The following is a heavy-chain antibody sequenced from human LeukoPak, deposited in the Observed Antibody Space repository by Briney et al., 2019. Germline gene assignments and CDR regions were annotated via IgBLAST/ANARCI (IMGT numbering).Heavy chain of an antibody. CDR1: GFTFSTFS. Sequence: GGSLRLSCAASGFTFSTFSMYWVRQAPGKGLEWVALISYSGSEKYCADSVEGRFTISRDNSRNTLYLQMNSLSVEDTAVYYCARDTSDEQWLASGWFDPWGQGTLVTVSS. CDR3: ARDTSDEQWLASGWFDP. CDR2: ISYSGSEK. D-gene: IGHD6-19*01. J-gene: IGHJ5*02. V-gene: IGHV3-30-3*01.